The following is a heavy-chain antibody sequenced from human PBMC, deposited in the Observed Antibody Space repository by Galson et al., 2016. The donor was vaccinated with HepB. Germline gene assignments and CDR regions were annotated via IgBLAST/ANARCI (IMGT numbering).Heavy chain of an antibody. D-gene: IGHD2/OR15-2a*01. CDR3: ARIHSGLSDP. Sequence: TLSLTCAVSGGSISSDGYSWSWIRQPPGKGLEWIGYIYHFGSTYYNPSLKSRVTLSVDRSKNQFSLKLRSVTAADTAVYYCARIHSGLSDPWGQGTLVTVSS. V-gene: IGHV4-30-2*01. J-gene: IGHJ5*02. CDR2: IYHFGST. CDR1: GGSISSDGYS.